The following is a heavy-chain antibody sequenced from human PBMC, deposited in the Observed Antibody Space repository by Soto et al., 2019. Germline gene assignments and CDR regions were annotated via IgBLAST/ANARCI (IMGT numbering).Heavy chain of an antibody. CDR1: GSISTYY. CDR2: IYYMGRT. V-gene: IGHV4-59*01. D-gene: IGHD1-26*01. CDR3: ARDPVGDTHFDY. J-gene: IGHJ4*02. Sequence: SETLSLTCTVGSISTYYWNWIRQPPGKGLEWIGYIYYMGRTNYNSSLKSRVTMSIDTSKNQFSLKLSSVTAADTAIYYCARDPVGDTHFDYWGQGPPVTVSS.